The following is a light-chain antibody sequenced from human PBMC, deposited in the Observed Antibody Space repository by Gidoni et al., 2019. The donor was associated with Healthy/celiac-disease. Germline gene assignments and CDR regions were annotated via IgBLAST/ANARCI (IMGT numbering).Light chain of an antibody. J-gene: IGKJ4*01. Sequence: DTVVTHSLGTLSLSPGERATLSCRASQSVSSSYLAWYQQKPGQAPRLLIYGASSRATGIPDRFSGSGSGTDFTLTISRLEPEDFAVYYCQQYGSSPPLTFXXXTKVEIK. CDR3: QQYGSSPPLT. CDR1: QSVSSSY. CDR2: GAS. V-gene: IGKV3-20*01.